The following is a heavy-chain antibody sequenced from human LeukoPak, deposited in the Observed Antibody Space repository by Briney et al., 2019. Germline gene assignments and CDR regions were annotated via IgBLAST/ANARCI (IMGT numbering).Heavy chain of an antibody. V-gene: IGHV3-30*18. CDR1: GFTFSSYG. J-gene: IGHJ4*02. D-gene: IGHD3-22*01. CDR3: AKGYYDSSGYCDY. CDR2: ISYDGSNK. Sequence: PGGSLRLSCAASGFTFSSYGMHWVRQAPGKGLEWVAVISYDGSNKYYADSVKGRFTISRDNSKNTLYLQMNSLRAGDTAVYYCAKGYYDSSGYCDYWGQGTLVTVSS.